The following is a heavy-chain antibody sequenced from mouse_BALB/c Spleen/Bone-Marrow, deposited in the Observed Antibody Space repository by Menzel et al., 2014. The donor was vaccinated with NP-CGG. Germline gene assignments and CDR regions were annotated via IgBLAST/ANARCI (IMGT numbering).Heavy chain of an antibody. Sequence: VQLQQPGAELVKPGASVKLSCTASGFNIEDTYMHWVKQRPEQGLEWIGRIDPANGNTKYDPKFQGKATITADTSSNTAYLQLSSLTSEDTAVYYCANYYYGSSLFVYWGQGTLVTVSA. CDR2: IDPANGNT. CDR3: ANYYYGSSLFVY. V-gene: IGHV14-3*02. CDR1: GFNIEDTY. J-gene: IGHJ3*01. D-gene: IGHD1-1*01.